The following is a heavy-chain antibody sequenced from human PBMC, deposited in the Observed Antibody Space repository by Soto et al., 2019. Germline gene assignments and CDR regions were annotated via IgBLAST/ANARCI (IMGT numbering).Heavy chain of an antibody. CDR2: IIPIFGTA. D-gene: IGHD3-10*01. CDR3: ARDKAGRRLGEILGGMDV. J-gene: IGHJ6*02. Sequence: ASVKVSCKASGGTFSSNAISWVRQAPGQGLEWMGGIIPIFGTANYAQKFQGRVTITADESTSTAYMELSSLRSEDTAVYYCARDKAGRRLGEILGGMDVWGQGTTVTVS. CDR1: GGTFSSNA. V-gene: IGHV1-69*13.